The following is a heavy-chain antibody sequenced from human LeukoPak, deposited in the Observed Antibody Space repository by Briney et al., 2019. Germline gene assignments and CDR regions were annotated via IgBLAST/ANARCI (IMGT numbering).Heavy chain of an antibody. V-gene: IGHV3-23*01. CDR2: ISGSGDYT. Sequence: GGSLRLPCAASGFTFSNFAMSWVRQAPGKGLEWISGISGSGDYTYQADSVKGRFTISRENSKNTLYLQMNSLRAEDTAVYYCAKGGTGYYVFDYWGQGTLVTVSS. D-gene: IGHD3-22*01. J-gene: IGHJ4*02. CDR3: AKGGTGYYVFDY. CDR1: GFTFSNFA.